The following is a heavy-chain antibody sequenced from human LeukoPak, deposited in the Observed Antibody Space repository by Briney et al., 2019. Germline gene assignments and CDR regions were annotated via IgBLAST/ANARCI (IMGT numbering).Heavy chain of an antibody. CDR1: GFTFSSYS. D-gene: IGHD4-17*01. V-gene: IGHV3-21*01. Sequence: GGSLRLSCAASGFTFSSYSMNWVRQAPGKGLEGVSSISSSSSYIYYADSVKGRFTISRDNAKNSLYLQMNSLRVDDTAVYYCAREQYGDHFDNWGQGTLVTVSS. J-gene: IGHJ4*02. CDR3: AREQYGDHFDN. CDR2: ISSSSSYI.